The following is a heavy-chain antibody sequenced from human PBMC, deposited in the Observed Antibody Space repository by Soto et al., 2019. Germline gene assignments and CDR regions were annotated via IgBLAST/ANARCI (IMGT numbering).Heavy chain of an antibody. CDR3: ARDVNPYYGPGSLHGYFDY. D-gene: IGHD3-10*01. V-gene: IGHV1-2*02. Sequence: QVQLVQSGAEVKKPGASVKVSCKASGDTFIAHDIHWVRQAPGKGFEWIGWTNPNNGSTKYAQKFQGRVTMTRDTSITTVYVELSSLRSDDTAVYFCARDVNPYYGPGSLHGYFDYWGQGTLVTVSS. J-gene: IGHJ4*02. CDR2: TNPNNGST. CDR1: GDTFIAHD.